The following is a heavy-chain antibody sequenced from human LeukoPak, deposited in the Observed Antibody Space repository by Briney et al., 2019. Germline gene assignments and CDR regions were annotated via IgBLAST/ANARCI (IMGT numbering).Heavy chain of an antibody. CDR1: GLTFSNHW. J-gene: IGHJ4*02. Sequence: GGSLRLSCAASGLTFSNHWMSWVRQAPGKGLEWVANTKQDGNEKYYVDSVKGRFTISRDNAKNSLYLQMNSLRAEDTAVYYCARGGFRYFGYWGQGTLVTVSS. V-gene: IGHV3-7*04. CDR3: ARGGFRYFGY. CDR2: TKQDGNEK. D-gene: IGHD3-16*02.